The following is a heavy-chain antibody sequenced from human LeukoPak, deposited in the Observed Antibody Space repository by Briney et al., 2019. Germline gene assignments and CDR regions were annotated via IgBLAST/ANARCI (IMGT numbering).Heavy chain of an antibody. D-gene: IGHD3-10*01. Sequence: SETLSLTCTVSGYSISSGYYWGWIRQPPGKGLEWIGSIYHSGSTYYNPSLKSRVTISVDTSKNQFSLKLSSVTAADTAVYYCARDSITTVRGQTQSSWFDPWGQGTLVTVSS. CDR3: ARDSITTVRGQTQSSWFDP. CDR2: IYHSGST. J-gene: IGHJ5*02. CDR1: GYSISSGYY. V-gene: IGHV4-38-2*02.